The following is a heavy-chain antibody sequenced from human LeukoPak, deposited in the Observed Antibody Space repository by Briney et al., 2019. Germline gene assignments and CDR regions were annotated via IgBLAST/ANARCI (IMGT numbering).Heavy chain of an antibody. CDR2: IKTDGSET. Sequence: PGGSLRLSCAASGFTLRSHWMIWVRQAPGKGLEWVANIKTDGSETYYVDSMMGRFTISRDNAKNSLYLQMNSLRVEDTAVYYCARQPAYYYMDVWGKGTTVTVS. V-gene: IGHV3-7*01. CDR3: ARQPAYYYMDV. J-gene: IGHJ6*03. D-gene: IGHD6-13*01. CDR1: GFTLRSHW.